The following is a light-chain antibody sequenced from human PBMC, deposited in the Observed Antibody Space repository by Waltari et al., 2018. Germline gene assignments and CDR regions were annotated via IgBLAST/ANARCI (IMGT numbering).Light chain of an antibody. Sequence: SDELTQPPSVSVSPGQPARITCSGAALPNNSANWYQQKSGQAPVVVIYEDNKRPSEIPERFSGSSSGTMATLTISGAQVEDEADYYCYSTVSSGLGVFGTGTKVTVL. CDR2: EDN. CDR3: YSTVSSGLGV. CDR1: ALPNNS. V-gene: IGLV3-10*01. J-gene: IGLJ1*01.